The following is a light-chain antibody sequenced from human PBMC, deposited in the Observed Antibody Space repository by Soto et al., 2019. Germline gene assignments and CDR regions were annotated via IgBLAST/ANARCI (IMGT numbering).Light chain of an antibody. CDR1: QSVSSSY. J-gene: IGKJ1*01. V-gene: IGKV3-20*01. Sequence: EIVLTQSPGTLSLSPGERATLSCRASQSVSSSYLAWYQQKPGQAPRLLIYDASNRATGIPDRFSGSGSGTDFTLTISRLEPEDFAVYHCQQYVGSSRTFGQGTKVDI. CDR2: DAS. CDR3: QQYVGSSRT.